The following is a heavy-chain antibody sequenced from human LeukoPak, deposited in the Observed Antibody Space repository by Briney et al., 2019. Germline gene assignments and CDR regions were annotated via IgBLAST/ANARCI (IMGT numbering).Heavy chain of an antibody. CDR1: GGSISSSSYY. CDR2: IYYSGST. Sequence: SETLSLTCTVSGGSISSSSYYWGWIRQPPGKGLEWIGSIYYSGSTYYNPSLKSRVTISVDKSKNQFSPKLSSVTAADTAVYYCARDLVVAATPSGGYYDYWGQGTLVTVSS. CDR3: ARDLVVAATPSGGYYDY. V-gene: IGHV4-39*07. J-gene: IGHJ4*02. D-gene: IGHD2-15*01.